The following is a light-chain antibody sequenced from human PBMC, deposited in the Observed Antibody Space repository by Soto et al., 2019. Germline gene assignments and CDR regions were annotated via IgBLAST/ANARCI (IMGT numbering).Light chain of an antibody. V-gene: IGKV3-20*01. CDR3: QQYGSSPT. Sequence: EIVLTQSPGTLSLSPGERATLSCRASQSVSSSHLAWYQQKPGQAPRLLIYGASSRATGFPDRFSGSGSGTDFTLTICRLEPEDFAVYYCQQYGSSPTFGQGTKVKIK. J-gene: IGKJ1*01. CDR2: GAS. CDR1: QSVSSSH.